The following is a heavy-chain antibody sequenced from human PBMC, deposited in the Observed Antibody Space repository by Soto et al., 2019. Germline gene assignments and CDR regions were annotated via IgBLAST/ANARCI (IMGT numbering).Heavy chain of an antibody. D-gene: IGHD2-2*01. CDR1: GYSFTSYW. CDR3: ARPLGYCSSTSCLPTYYYYYGMDV. Sequence: PGESLKISCKGSGYSFTSYWISWVRQMPGKGLEWMGRIVPSDSYTNYSPSFQGHVTISADKSISTAYLQWSSLKASDTAMYYCARPLGYCSSTSCLPTYYYYYGMDVWGQGTTVTVS. J-gene: IGHJ6*02. V-gene: IGHV5-10-1*01. CDR2: IVPSDSYT.